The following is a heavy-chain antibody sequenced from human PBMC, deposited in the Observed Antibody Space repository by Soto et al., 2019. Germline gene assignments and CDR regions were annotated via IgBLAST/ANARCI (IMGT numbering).Heavy chain of an antibody. CDR2: FFIGGNT. J-gene: IGHJ6*02. CDR1: GGSISSSTYY. Sequence: PSETLSLTCTVSGGSISSSTYYWGWMRQPPGKGLEWIASFFIGGNTYYNPSLKSRVTISVDTSKNQFSLKLSSVTAADTAVYYCARDGHFRATGISYYYYGMDVWGQGTTVTVSS. CDR3: ARDGHFRATGISYYYYGMDV. V-gene: IGHV4-39*07. D-gene: IGHD1-26*01.